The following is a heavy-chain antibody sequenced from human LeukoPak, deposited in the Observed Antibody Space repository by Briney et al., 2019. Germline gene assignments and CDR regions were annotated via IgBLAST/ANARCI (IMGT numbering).Heavy chain of an antibody. J-gene: IGHJ4*02. CDR1: GGSISSSSYY. D-gene: IGHD2-15*01. CDR3: ARGYCTGGSCYWGDY. Sequence: SETLSLTCTVSGGSISSSSYYWGWIRQPPGKGLEWIGSIYYSGSTYYNPSLKSRVTISVDTSKNQFSLKLTSVTVADTAVYYCARGYCTGGSCYWGDYWGQGTLVTVSS. V-gene: IGHV4-39*07. CDR2: IYYSGST.